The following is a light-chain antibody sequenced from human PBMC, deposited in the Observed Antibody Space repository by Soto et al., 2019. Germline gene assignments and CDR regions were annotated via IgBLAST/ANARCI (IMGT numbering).Light chain of an antibody. V-gene: IGLV1-47*01. CDR3: ASWDDSLSGGV. Sequence: QSVLTQPPSASGTPGQRVIISCSGSSSNIGSNYVYWYQQLPGTAPKLLIYKNNQRPSGVPDRFSGSKSATSASLAISGLRSEDEADYYCASWDDSLSGGVFGTGTKLTVL. CDR1: SSNIGSNY. J-gene: IGLJ1*01. CDR2: KNN.